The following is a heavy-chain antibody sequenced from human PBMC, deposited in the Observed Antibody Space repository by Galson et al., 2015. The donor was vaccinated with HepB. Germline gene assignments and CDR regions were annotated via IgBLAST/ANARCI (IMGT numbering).Heavy chain of an antibody. CDR1: GFTFSSYA. Sequence: SLRLSCAASGFTFSSYAMHWVRQAPGKGLEWVAVISYDGSNKYYADSVKGRFTISRDNSKNTLYLQMNSLRAEDTAVYYCARPDSSSWGYWGQGTLVTVSS. V-gene: IGHV3-30-3*01. J-gene: IGHJ4*02. D-gene: IGHD6-13*01. CDR3: ARPDSSSWGY. CDR2: ISYDGSNK.